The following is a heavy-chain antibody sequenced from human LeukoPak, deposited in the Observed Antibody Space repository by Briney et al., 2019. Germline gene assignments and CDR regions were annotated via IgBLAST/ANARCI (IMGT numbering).Heavy chain of an antibody. Sequence: SETLSLTCSVPGGSINAFYWSWIRQPAGKGLEWIGRIHSSGSTNYSPSLKSRVTMLLDPSKNQFSLSLISVTAADTAVYYCAREAVHYGSGSLDYSGQGTLVTVSS. CDR1: GGSINAFY. CDR3: AREAVHYGSGSLDY. D-gene: IGHD3-10*01. J-gene: IGHJ4*02. V-gene: IGHV4-4*07. CDR2: IHSSGST.